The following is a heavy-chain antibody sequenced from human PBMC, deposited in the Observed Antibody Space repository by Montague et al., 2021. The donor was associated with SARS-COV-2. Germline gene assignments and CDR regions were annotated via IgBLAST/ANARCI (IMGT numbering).Heavy chain of an antibody. CDR1: GGSISSDY. D-gene: IGHD5-24*01. V-gene: IGHV4-59*01. Sequence: SETLSLTYSVSGGSISSDYWSWIRQSPGKGLEWIGYIYYRGTTNYNPSLKSRVTFSVDTSKNQFSLKLISVTAADTAVYFCAREDRWNWFDPWGQGVLVTVSS. J-gene: IGHJ5*02. CDR2: IYYRGTT. CDR3: AREDRWNWFDP.